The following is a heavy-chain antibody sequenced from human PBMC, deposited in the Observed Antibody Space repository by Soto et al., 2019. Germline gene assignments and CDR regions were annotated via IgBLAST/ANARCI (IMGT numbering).Heavy chain of an antibody. D-gene: IGHD1-7*01. J-gene: IGHJ6*02. CDR2: IYFSGST. CDR1: GGSISSSSYY. Sequence: PSETLSLTCTVSGGSISSSSYYWGWIRQPPGKGLEWIGSIYFSGSTYYNPSLKSRVTISVDTSKNQFSLKLSSVTAADTAVYYCARDPGYNWNYVSYYYYGMDVWGQGTTVTVS. V-gene: IGHV4-39*07. CDR3: ARDPGYNWNYVSYYYYGMDV.